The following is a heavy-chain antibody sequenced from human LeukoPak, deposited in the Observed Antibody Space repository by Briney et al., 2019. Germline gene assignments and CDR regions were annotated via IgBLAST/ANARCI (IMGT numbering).Heavy chain of an antibody. J-gene: IGHJ6*02. Sequence: SQTLSLTCTVSGVSISSGGYYWSWIRQHPGKGLEWIGYIYYSGSTYYNPSLKSRVTISVDTSKNQFSLKLSPVTAADTAVYYCARQQGYCSGGSCPSYYYYGMDVWGQGTTVTVSS. V-gene: IGHV4-31*03. D-gene: IGHD2-15*01. CDR2: IYYSGST. CDR1: GVSISSGGYY. CDR3: ARQQGYCSGGSCPSYYYYGMDV.